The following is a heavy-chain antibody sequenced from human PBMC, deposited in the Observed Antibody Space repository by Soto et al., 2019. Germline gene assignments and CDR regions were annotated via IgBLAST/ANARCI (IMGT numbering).Heavy chain of an antibody. D-gene: IGHD1-1*01. Sequence: QLQLQESGPGLVKPSETLSLTCTVSGGSISSSSYYWGWIRQPPGKGLEWIGSIYYSGSTYYNPSLKGPIPKSVNTSQNQFPPEPRSGTAADTAVYYCAGGTTGTTDFDYWGQGTLVTVSS. CDR3: AGGTTGTTDFDY. J-gene: IGHJ4*02. CDR2: IYYSGST. CDR1: GGSISSSSYY. V-gene: IGHV4-39*01.